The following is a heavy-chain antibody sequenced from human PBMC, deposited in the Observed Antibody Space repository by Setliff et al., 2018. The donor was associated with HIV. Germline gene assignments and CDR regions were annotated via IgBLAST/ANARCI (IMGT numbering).Heavy chain of an antibody. J-gene: IGHJ4*02. CDR2: VSSRGDT. CDR3: AGAAAGNTGPFDL. Sequence: SETLSLTCTVSDSGTYYWSWIRQPAGKGLEWIGRVSSRGDTNYNPSLKSRVTMSVDTSKNQFSLKLTSVTASDTAVYYCAGAAAGNTGPFDLWGQGSPVTVAS. V-gene: IGHV4-4*07. CDR1: DSGTYY. D-gene: IGHD4-17*01.